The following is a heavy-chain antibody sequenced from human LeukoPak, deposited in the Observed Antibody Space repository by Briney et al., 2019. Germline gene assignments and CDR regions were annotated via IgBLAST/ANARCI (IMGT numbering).Heavy chain of an antibody. CDR3: AGSITGTTTDY. D-gene: IGHD1-7*01. CDR2: ISSSSSNI. CDR1: GFTFSSYS. Sequence: GGSLRLSCAASGFTFSSYSMNWVRQAPGKGLEWVSSISSSSSNIYYADSVKGRFTISRDNAKNSLYLQTNSLRAEDTAVYYCAGSITGTTTDYWGQGTLVTVSS. J-gene: IGHJ4*02. V-gene: IGHV3-21*01.